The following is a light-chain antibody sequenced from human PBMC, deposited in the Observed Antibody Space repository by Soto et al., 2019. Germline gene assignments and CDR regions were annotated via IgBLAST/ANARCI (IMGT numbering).Light chain of an antibody. J-gene: IGKJ4*01. V-gene: IGKV3-15*01. CDR3: QQYTNWPLT. Sequence: EIVMTQSPATLSVSPGGRATLSCRASLSVSSNLAWYQQKPGQAPRLLVYGASTRATGIPARFSGSGSGTEFTLTISSLQSEDFAVYYCQQYTNWPLTFGGGAKVEIK. CDR1: LSVSSN. CDR2: GAS.